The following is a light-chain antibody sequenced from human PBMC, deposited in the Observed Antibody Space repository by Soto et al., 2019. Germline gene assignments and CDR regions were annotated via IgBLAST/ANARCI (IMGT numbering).Light chain of an antibody. CDR3: QQYNTYWT. J-gene: IGKJ1*01. V-gene: IGKV1-5*03. CDR2: KAS. Sequence: IQMTQSPSTLSASVGDRVTIACRASQSISNWLAWYQQKPGKAPKLLIYKASTLESGGPSRFSGSGSGTEFTLTVSSLQPDDFATYYCQQYNTYWTFGQGTKVELK. CDR1: QSISNW.